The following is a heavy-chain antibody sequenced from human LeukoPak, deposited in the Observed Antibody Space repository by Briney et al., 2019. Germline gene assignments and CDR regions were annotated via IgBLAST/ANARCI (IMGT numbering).Heavy chain of an antibody. Sequence: PSETLSLTCTVSGGPFDSHYWTWIRQPPGKGLEWIAFIYHSGSAVYSPSLRSRVTMSVDRSKRQFSLNLSSVTAADTAVYYCARGVAVGGTTHFDTWGQGTLVTVSS. CDR3: ARGVAVGGTTHFDT. V-gene: IGHV4-59*08. CDR1: GGPFDSHY. J-gene: IGHJ4*02. CDR2: IYHSGSA. D-gene: IGHD6-13*01.